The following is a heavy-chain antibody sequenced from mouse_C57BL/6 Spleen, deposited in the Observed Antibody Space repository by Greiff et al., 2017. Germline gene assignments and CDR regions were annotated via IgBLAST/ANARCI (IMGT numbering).Heavy chain of an antibody. CDR3: ARYSNYYAMDY. Sequence: QVQLQQPGAELVKPGASVKMSCKASGYTFTSYWITWVKQRPGQGLEWIGDIYPGSGSTNYNEKFKSKDTLTVDTSSSTAYMQLSSLTSEDSAVYYCARYSNYYAMDYWGQGTSVTVSS. CDR2: IYPGSGST. D-gene: IGHD2-5*01. V-gene: IGHV1-55*01. J-gene: IGHJ4*01. CDR1: GYTFTSYW.